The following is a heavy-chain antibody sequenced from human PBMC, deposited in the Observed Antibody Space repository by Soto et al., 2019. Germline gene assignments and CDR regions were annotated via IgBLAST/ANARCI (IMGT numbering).Heavy chain of an antibody. CDR1: GLTVSSSA. V-gene: IGHV3-23*01. J-gene: IGHJ4*02. Sequence: EVQLLESGGGLLQPGGSLSLSCVISGLTVSSSAMTWVRQAQGKGREWVSTLSAGGCTYFAASVKGRFTSSRNSSANTLYLQMGSLKAEDTAVYYCAKDRGSGGIVTGTPDSWGPGTLGTVSS. D-gene: IGHD3-9*01. CDR3: AKDRGSGGIVTGTPDS. CDR2: LSAGGCT.